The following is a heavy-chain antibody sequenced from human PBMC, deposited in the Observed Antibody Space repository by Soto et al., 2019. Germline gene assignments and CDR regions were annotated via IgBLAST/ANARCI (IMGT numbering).Heavy chain of an antibody. CDR1: GYTFTGYY. Sequence: ASVKVSCKASGYTFTGYYMHWVRQAPGQGLEWMGWINPNSGGTNYAQKFQGWVTMTRDTSISTAYMELSRLRSDDTAVYYCARDARYCSGRSCYQYNWFDPWGQGTLVTVSS. D-gene: IGHD2-15*01. V-gene: IGHV1-2*04. J-gene: IGHJ5*02. CDR2: INPNSGGT. CDR3: ARDARYCSGRSCYQYNWFDP.